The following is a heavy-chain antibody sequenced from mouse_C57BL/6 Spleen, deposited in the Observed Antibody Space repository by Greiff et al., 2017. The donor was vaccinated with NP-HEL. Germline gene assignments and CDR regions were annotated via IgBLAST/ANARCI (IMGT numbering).Heavy chain of an antibody. CDR3: ARHYGSSYWYFDV. J-gene: IGHJ1*03. Sequence: LVESGAELARPGASVKLSCKASGYTFTSYGISCVKQRTGQGLEWIGEIYPRSGNTYYNEKFKGKATLTADKSSSTAYMELRSLTSEDSAVYFCARHYGSSYWYFDVWGTGTTVTVSS. CDR1: GYTFTSYG. D-gene: IGHD1-1*01. V-gene: IGHV1-81*01. CDR2: IYPRSGNT.